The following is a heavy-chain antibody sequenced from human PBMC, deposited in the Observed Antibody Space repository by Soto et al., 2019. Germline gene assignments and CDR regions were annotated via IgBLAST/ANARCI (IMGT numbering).Heavy chain of an antibody. V-gene: IGHV4-59*01. Sequence: LSLSCTVSGDSISSYYWSWIRQPPGKGLEWNGYIYYSGNTNYNPSLKSRVTISVDTSKNQFSLKLSSVTAADTAVYYCARSNGDYGVYWIQRTVLPVSS. J-gene: IGHJ4*02. D-gene: IGHD4-17*01. CDR2: IYYSGNT. CDR1: GDSISSYY. CDR3: ARSNGDYGVY.